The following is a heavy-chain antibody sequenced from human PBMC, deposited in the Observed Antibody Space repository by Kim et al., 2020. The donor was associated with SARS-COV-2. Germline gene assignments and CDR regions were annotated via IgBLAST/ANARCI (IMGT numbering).Heavy chain of an antibody. Sequence: GGSLRLSCAASGFTFSSYSMNWVRQAPGKGLEWVSYISSSSSTIYYADSVKGRFTISRDNAKNSLYLQMNSLRDEDTAVYYCARAFRTGADSSSWLYYYYYYGMDVWGQGTTVTVSS. CDR1: GFTFSSYS. J-gene: IGHJ6*02. D-gene: IGHD6-13*01. CDR2: ISSSSSTI. V-gene: IGHV3-48*02. CDR3: ARAFRTGADSSSWLYYYYYYGMDV.